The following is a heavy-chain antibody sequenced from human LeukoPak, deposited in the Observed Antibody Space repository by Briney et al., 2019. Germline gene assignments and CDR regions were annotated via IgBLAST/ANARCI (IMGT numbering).Heavy chain of an antibody. CDR1: GGSISSYY. D-gene: IGHD5-12*01. Sequence: PSETLSLTCTVSGGSISSYYWSWIRQPPGKGLEWIGYIYYSGGTNYNPSLKSRVTISVDTSKNQFSLKLSSVTAADTAVYYCARDTHIGIDYWGQGTLVTVSS. V-gene: IGHV4-59*01. J-gene: IGHJ4*02. CDR3: ARDTHIGIDY. CDR2: IYYSGGT.